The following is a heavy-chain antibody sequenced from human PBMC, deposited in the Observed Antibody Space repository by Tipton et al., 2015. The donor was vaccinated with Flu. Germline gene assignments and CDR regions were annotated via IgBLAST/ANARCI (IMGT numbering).Heavy chain of an antibody. V-gene: IGHV1-69*13. CDR3: AREPYYNFWSGYYRTQTNYYYYMDV. J-gene: IGHJ6*03. CDR2: IIPIFGTA. CDR1: GYTFTSYG. D-gene: IGHD3-3*01. Sequence: QLVQSGAEVKKPGASVKVSCKASGYTFTSYGISWVRQAPGQGLEWMGGIIPIFGTANYAQKFQGRVTITADESTSTAYMELSSLRSEDTAVYYCAREPYYNFWSGYYRTQTNYYYYMDVWGKGTTVTVSS.